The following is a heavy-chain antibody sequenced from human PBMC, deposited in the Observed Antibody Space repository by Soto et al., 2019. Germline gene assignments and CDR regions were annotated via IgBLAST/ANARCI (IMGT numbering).Heavy chain of an antibody. CDR1: VFTFSIYS. CDR2: ISISSSYI. J-gene: IGHJ6*02. Sequence: PWGSLLLSCATSVFTFSIYSMTWVGQAPGKGLDWVSSISISSSYIYYADSVKGRFTISRDNAKNSLYLQMNSLRAEDTAVYYCARDGVQLLSADSYHYGMDVWGQGTTVTVSS. V-gene: IGHV3-21*01. CDR3: ARDGVQLLSADSYHYGMDV. D-gene: IGHD2-2*01.